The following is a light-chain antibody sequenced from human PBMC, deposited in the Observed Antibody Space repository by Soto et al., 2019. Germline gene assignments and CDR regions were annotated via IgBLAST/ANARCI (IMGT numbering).Light chain of an antibody. V-gene: IGLV2-23*01. CDR3: CSYAGSSRV. J-gene: IGLJ3*02. CDR1: SSDVGSYNL. CDR2: EGS. Sequence: QSALTQPASVSGSPGQSITISCTGTSSDVGSYNLVSWYQQHPGKAPKLMIYEGSKRAPGVSNRFSGSKSGNTASLTISGLQAEDEADYYCCSYAGSSRVFGGGTKLTVL.